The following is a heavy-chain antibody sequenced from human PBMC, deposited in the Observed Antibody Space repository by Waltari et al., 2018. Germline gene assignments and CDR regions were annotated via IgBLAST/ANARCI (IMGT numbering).Heavy chain of an antibody. CDR2: TYARYSYT. J-gene: IGHJ3*01. D-gene: IGHD2-21*01. CDR1: GYIFSSYW. CDR3: ARHTEAAVATRSAFDL. Sequence: DVQLIQSGAEVKKPGESLRISCKATGYIFSSYWIYWVRQTPGKGLEWMGKTYARYSYTNYLPACQGRGTMSPDKSLDTAYLQWSALKASDTGMYYCARHTEAAVATRSAFDLWGQGTMVTVST. V-gene: IGHV5-10-1*03.